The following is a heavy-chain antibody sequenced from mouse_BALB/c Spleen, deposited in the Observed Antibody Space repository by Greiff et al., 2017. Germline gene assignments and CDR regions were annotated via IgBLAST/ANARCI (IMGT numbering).Heavy chain of an antibody. CDR2: IAPGSGST. CDR3: ARGATGN. Sequence: DLVKPGASVKLSCKASGYTFTSYWINWIKQRPGQGLEWIGRIAPGSGSTYYNEMFKGKATLTVDTSSSTAYIQLSSLSSEDSAVYFCARGATGNWGQGTLVTVSA. D-gene: IGHD3-1*01. J-gene: IGHJ3*01. CDR1: GYTFTSYW. V-gene: IGHV1S41*01.